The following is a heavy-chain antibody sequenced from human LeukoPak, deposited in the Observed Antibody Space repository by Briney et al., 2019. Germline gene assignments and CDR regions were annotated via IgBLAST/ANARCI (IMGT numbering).Heavy chain of an antibody. CDR2: ISGSGGST. D-gene: IGHD2/OR15-2a*01. CDR1: GFTFSSYA. Sequence: GGSLRLSCAASGFTFSSYAMSWVRQAPGKGLEWVSAISGSGGSTYYADSVKGRFTISRDNSKNTLYLEMNNLRAEDTALYYCASRPPSEAYFAVFDFWGQGTLVIVSS. V-gene: IGHV3-23*01. J-gene: IGHJ4*02. CDR3: ASRPPSEAYFAVFDF.